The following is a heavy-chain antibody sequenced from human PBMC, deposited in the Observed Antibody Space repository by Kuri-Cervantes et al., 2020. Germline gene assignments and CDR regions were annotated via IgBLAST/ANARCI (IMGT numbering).Heavy chain of an antibody. CDR2: IGTAGDT. Sequence: GESLKISCAASGFTFSSYDMYWVRQVTGKGLEWVPAIGTAGDTYYLDSVKGRFTISRENAKNSLYLQMNSLRAGDTAVYYCARALDYDSSGYRHGYYYYGMDVWGQGTTVTVSS. J-gene: IGHJ6*02. V-gene: IGHV3-13*01. CDR3: ARALDYDSSGYRHGYYYYGMDV. CDR1: GFTFSSYD. D-gene: IGHD3-22*01.